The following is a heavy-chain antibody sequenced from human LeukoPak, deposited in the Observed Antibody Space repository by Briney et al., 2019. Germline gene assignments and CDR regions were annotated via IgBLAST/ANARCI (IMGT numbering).Heavy chain of an antibody. J-gene: IGHJ4*02. CDR3: ATDYYGSGSYHSPFDY. Sequence: PSGGSLRLSCAASGFTSSNYAMTWVRQAPGKGLEWVSSISASGDSTYYADSVRGRFVISRDNSENKLYLQMNSLTAEDTAVYYCATDYYGSGSYHSPFDYRGQGALVTVSS. V-gene: IGHV3-23*01. CDR1: GFTSSNYA. CDR2: ISASGDST. D-gene: IGHD3-10*01.